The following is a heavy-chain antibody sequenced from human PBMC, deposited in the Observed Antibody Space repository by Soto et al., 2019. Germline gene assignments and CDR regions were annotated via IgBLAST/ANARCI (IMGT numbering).Heavy chain of an antibody. V-gene: IGHV1-69*13. CDR3: ARDVFHDPDYDY. Sequence: ASVKVSGKASGGTFSSYAISWVRQAPGQGLEWMGGIIPIFGTANYAQKFQGRVTITADESTSTAYMELSSLGSEDTAVYYCARDVFHDPDYDYWGQGTLVTVSS. CDR1: GGTFSSYA. CDR2: IIPIFGTA. J-gene: IGHJ4*02.